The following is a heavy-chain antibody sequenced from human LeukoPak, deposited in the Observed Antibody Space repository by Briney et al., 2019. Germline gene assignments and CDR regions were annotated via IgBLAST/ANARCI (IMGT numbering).Heavy chain of an antibody. CDR2: IKSDGKT. CDR1: GFTFSRYW. V-gene: IGHV3-74*01. Sequence: GGSLRLSCKASGFTFSRYWMHWVRQAPGKGLVWVSRIKSDGKTNYADSVKGRFTISRDNAKNTVSLQMDSLRAEDTGVYYCARAPSEVGGYYPEYFRHWGQGTLVTVSS. D-gene: IGHD3-22*01. J-gene: IGHJ1*01. CDR3: ARAPSEVGGYYPEYFRH.